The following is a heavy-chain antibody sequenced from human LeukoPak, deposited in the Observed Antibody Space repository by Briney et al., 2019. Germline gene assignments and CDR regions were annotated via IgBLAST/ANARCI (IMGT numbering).Heavy chain of an antibody. CDR2: ISYDGSNK. CDR1: GFTFSSYA. CDR3: ARDFTPGAFDI. J-gene: IGHJ3*02. V-gene: IGHV3-30-3*01. Sequence: GESLRLSCAASGFTFSSYAMHWVRQAPGKGLEWVAVISYDGSNKYYADSVKGRFTISRDNSKNTLYLQMNSLRAEDTAVYYCARDFTPGAFDIWGQGTMVTVSS.